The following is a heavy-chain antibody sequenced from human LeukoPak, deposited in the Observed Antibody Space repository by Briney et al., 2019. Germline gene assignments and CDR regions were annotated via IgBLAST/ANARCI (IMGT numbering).Heavy chain of an antibody. D-gene: IGHD5-12*01. CDR1: GYTFTSYG. CDR2: ISGYNGKT. J-gene: IGHJ4*02. CDR3: ARVTTLMVASPFDF. V-gene: IGHV1-18*01. Sequence: ASVKVSCKASGYTFTSYGFSWVRQAPGQGLEWMGWISGYNGKTNYAQKFQGRLTMTTDTSTSTAYMELRSLRSDDTAVYHCARVTTLMVASPFDFWGQGTLVTVSS.